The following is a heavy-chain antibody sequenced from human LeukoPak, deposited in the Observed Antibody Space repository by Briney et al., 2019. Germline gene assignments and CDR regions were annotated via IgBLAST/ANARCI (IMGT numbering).Heavy chain of an antibody. CDR1: GYTFTSYF. Sequence: ASVKVSCKASGYTFTSYFIHWVRQAPGQGLEWMGIINPSGGSTNYAQKFQGRVTMTRDTSTSTVYMELSSLRSEDTAVYYCASGYKTVSVFDHWGQGTLVTVSS. CDR2: INPSGGST. J-gene: IGHJ4*02. D-gene: IGHD5-24*01. CDR3: ASGYKTVSVFDH. V-gene: IGHV1-46*01.